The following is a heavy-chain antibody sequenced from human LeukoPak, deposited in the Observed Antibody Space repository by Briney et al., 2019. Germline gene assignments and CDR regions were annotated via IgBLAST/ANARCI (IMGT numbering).Heavy chain of an antibody. J-gene: IGHJ4*02. D-gene: IGHD6-19*01. CDR1: GYTFTSYY. Sequence: ASVKVSCTASGYTFTSYYMHWVRQAPGQGLEWMGINNPSSGTTSYVQKFQGRVTMTRDTSTSTVYMELSSLTSEDTAVYYCARDRGLLYGSSGCLDSWGQGTLVTVSS. CDR3: ARDRGLLYGSSGCLDS. V-gene: IGHV1-46*01. CDR2: NNPSSGTT.